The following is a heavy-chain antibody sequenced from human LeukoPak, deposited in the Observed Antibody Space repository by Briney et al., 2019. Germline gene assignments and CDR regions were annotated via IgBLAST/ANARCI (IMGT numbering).Heavy chain of an antibody. CDR1: GFTVSSNY. Sequence: PGGSLRLSCAASGFTVSSNYMTWVRQAPGKGLEWVSVIYSGGSTYYADSVKGRFTISRDNSKNTLYLQMTSLRAEDTAVYYCARWGRYSSSLYNWFDPWGQGTLVTVSS. CDR2: IYSGGST. CDR3: ARWGRYSSSLYNWFDP. V-gene: IGHV3-53*01. D-gene: IGHD6-13*01. J-gene: IGHJ5*02.